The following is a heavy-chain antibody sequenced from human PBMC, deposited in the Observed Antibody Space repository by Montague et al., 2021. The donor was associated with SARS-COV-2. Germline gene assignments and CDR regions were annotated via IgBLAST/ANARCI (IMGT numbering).Heavy chain of an antibody. Sequence: PALVIPTQTLTLTCTFSGFSLSTSGMCVSWIRQPPGKALEWLALIDWDDDKYYSTSLKTRLTISKDTSKNQVVLTMTNMDPVDTATYYCARTHYDILTVSGSYGMDVWGQGTTVTVSS. V-gene: IGHV2-70*01. CDR1: GFSLSTSGMC. D-gene: IGHD3-9*01. CDR2: IDWDDDK. J-gene: IGHJ6*02. CDR3: ARTHYDILTVSGSYGMDV.